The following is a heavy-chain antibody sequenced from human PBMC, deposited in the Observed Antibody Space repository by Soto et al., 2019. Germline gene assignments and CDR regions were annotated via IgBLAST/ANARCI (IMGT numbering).Heavy chain of an antibody. CDR3: ARHESGVRGVTLYYFDY. Sequence: QLQLQESGPGLVKPSETLSLTCTVSGGSISSSSYYWGWIRQPPGKGLEWIGSIYYSGSTYYNPSLKSRVTISVDTSKNQFSLKLSSVTAADTAVYYCARHESGVRGVTLYYFDYWGQGTLVTVSS. CDR2: IYYSGST. J-gene: IGHJ4*02. CDR1: GGSISSSSYY. D-gene: IGHD3-10*01. V-gene: IGHV4-39*01.